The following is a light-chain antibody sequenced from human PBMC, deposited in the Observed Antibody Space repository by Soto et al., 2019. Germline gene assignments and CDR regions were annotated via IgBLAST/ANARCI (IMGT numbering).Light chain of an antibody. J-gene: IGLJ2*01. CDR3: CSYAGTTTWV. Sequence: QSALTQPASVSGSPGQSITISCTGTSSNVGSYKLVSWYQQHPGKAPKLMIFEVNKRPSGVSSRFSASKSGNTASLTISGVQAEDEADYYCCSYAGTTTWVFGGGTKLTVL. V-gene: IGLV2-23*02. CDR2: EVN. CDR1: SSNVGSYKL.